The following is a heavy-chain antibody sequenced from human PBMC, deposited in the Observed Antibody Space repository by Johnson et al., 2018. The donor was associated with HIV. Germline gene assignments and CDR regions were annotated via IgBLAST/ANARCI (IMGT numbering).Heavy chain of an antibody. V-gene: IGHV3-15*01. J-gene: IGHJ3*02. D-gene: IGHD3-16*01. CDR1: GFTFINAW. Sequence: VQLVESGGGLVKPGGSLRLSCAASGFTFINAWMSWVRQAPGKGLEWVGRIKSKTDGGTTEYAAPVTARFTISRDDSKNTLYLQMNSLKTEDTAVYYCSTDPLYYDYPLGAYDIWGQGTIVTVSS. CDR3: STDPLYYDYPLGAYDI. CDR2: IKSKTDGGTT.